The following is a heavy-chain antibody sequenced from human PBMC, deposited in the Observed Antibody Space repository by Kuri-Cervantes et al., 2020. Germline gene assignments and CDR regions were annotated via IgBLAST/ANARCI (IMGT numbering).Heavy chain of an antibody. Sequence: GSLSLPCAASGITVSSNYMNWVRQAPGKGLEWVSVIYGGDNTYYADSVKGRFTISRDNSKNTLYLQMNSLRAEDTVVYYCASKAAVAGTGAFDIWGQGTMVTVSS. CDR3: ASKAAVAGTGAFDI. V-gene: IGHV3-53*05. D-gene: IGHD6-19*01. CDR2: IYGGDNT. CDR1: GITVSSNY. J-gene: IGHJ3*02.